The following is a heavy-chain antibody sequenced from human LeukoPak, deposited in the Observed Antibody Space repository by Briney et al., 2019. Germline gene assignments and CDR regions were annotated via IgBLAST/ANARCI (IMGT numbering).Heavy chain of an antibody. CDR2: ISYDGSNK. Sequence: PGRSLRLSCAASGFTFSSYAMHWVRQAPGKGLEWVAVISYDGSNKYYADSVKGRFTVSRDNSKNTLYLQMNSLRAEDTAVYYCARDSAVDCGGDPLWEACDAFDIWGQGTMVTVSS. J-gene: IGHJ3*02. CDR1: GFTFSSYA. D-gene: IGHD2-21*02. V-gene: IGHV3-30-3*01. CDR3: ARDSAVDCGGDPLWEACDAFDI.